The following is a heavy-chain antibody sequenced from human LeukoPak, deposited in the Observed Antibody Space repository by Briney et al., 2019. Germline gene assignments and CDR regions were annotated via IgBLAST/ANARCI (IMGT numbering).Heavy chain of an antibody. CDR1: GYTFTSYG. V-gene: IGHV1-18*01. J-gene: IGHJ6*03. CDR2: ISAYNGNT. CDR3: ARVPSKQFSSPHYYYYMTS. D-gene: IGHD6-6*01. Sequence: ASVKVSCKASGYTFTSYGISWVRQAPGQGLEWMGWISAYNGNTNYAQKLQGRVTMTTDTSTSTAYMELRSLRSDDTAVYYCARVPSKQFSSPHYYYYMTSGAKGPRSPSP.